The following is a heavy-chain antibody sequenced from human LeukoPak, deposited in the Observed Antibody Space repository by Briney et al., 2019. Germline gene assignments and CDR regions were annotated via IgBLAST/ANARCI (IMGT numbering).Heavy chain of an antibody. V-gene: IGHV4-38-2*02. CDR2: IYYSGST. CDR1: GYSISSGYY. Sequence: PSETLSLTCIVSGYSISSGYYWGWIRQPPGKGLEWIGSIYYSGSTYYNPSLKSRVTISVDTSKNQFSLKLSSVTAADTAVYYCARESYYGSEHAFDIWGQGTMVTVSS. D-gene: IGHD3-10*01. CDR3: ARESYYGSEHAFDI. J-gene: IGHJ3*02.